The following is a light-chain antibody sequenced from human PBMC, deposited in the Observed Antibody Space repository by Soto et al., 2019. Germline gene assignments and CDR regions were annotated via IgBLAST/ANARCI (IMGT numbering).Light chain of an antibody. Sequence: QSVLTQPASVSGSPGQSITISCTGTSSDVGGYDYVSWYQQHPGKAPKLIIYEVSNRPSGISNRFSASKSGNTASLTISGLQAEDEADYYCSSYTRSSTLVFGGGTQLTVL. CDR2: EVS. CDR1: SSDVGGYDY. CDR3: SSYTRSSTLV. V-gene: IGLV2-14*01. J-gene: IGLJ2*01.